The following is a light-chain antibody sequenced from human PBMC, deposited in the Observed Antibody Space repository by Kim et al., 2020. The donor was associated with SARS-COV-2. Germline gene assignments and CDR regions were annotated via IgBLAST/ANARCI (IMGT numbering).Light chain of an antibody. J-gene: IGKJ1*01. CDR3: QKYNSAPRT. Sequence: ASLGDRVPITCRASQGISNYLAWYQQKPGKVPKLLIYAASTLQSGVPSRFSGSGSGADFTLTISSLQPEDVATYYCQKYNSAPRTFGQGTKVEIK. CDR2: AAS. CDR1: QGISNY. V-gene: IGKV1-27*01.